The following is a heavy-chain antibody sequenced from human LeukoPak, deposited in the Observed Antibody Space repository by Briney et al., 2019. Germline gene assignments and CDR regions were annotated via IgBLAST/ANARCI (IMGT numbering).Heavy chain of an antibody. CDR2: INPNSGDT. CDR1: GYSFTGYY. Sequence: ASVKVSCKASGYSFTGYYMHWVRQAPGQGLEWMGWINPNSGDTKYAQKFQGRVTMTRDTSISTAYMELTRLRSDDTAVYYCARGIMEISGYDDYWGQGTLVTVSS. J-gene: IGHJ4*02. CDR3: ARGIMEISGYDDY. V-gene: IGHV1-2*02. D-gene: IGHD5-12*01.